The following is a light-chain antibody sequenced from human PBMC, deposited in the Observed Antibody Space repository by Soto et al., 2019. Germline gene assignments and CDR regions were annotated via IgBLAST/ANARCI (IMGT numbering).Light chain of an antibody. CDR2: RSN. CDR1: SSNIGRNY. J-gene: IGLJ3*02. CDR3: AVWDASLGAWV. V-gene: IGLV1-47*01. Sequence: QSVLTQPPSASGTPGQRVTISCSGTSSNIGRNYVYWYQQLPGTAPKLVIHRSNQRPSGVPDRFSGSKSGTSASLAISGLRSEDEADYYCAVWDASLGAWVFGGGTKLTVL.